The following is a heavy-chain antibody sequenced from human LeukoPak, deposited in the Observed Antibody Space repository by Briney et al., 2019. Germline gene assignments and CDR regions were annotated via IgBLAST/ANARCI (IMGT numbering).Heavy chain of an antibody. Sequence: GGSLRLSCAASGFTFSSYSMNWVRQAPGKGLEWVSYISSSSSTIYYADSVKGRFTISRDNAKNSLYLQMNSLRAEDTAVYYCARDPLRPYGHFQGNWFDPWGQGTLVTVSS. D-gene: IGHD3-10*01. CDR1: GFTFSSYS. CDR2: ISSSSSTI. CDR3: ARDPLRPYGHFQGNWFDP. J-gene: IGHJ5*02. V-gene: IGHV3-48*04.